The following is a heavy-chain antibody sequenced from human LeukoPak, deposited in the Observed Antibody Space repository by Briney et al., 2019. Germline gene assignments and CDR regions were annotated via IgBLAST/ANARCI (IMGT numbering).Heavy chain of an antibody. CDR3: ARDDHLRGVLGY. CDR1: GFTFSSYA. D-gene: IGHD3-10*01. V-gene: IGHV3-23*01. CDR2: ISGSGGST. J-gene: IGHJ4*02. Sequence: TGGSLRLSCAASGFTFSSYAMSWVRQAPGKGLEWVSAISGSGGSTYYADSVKGRFTISRDNSKNTLYLQMNSLRAEDTAVYYCARDDHLRGVLGYWGQGTLVTVSS.